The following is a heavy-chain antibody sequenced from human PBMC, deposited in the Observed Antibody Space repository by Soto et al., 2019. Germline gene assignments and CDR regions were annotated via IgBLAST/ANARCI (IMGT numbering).Heavy chain of an antibody. Sequence: QVQLQQWGAGLLKPSETLSLTCAVYGGSFSGYYWSWIRQPPGKGLEWIGEINHSGSTNYNPSLKSRVTISVDTSKTQFSLKLSSVTAADTAVYYCARGTTVTYNWFDPWGQGTLVTVSS. D-gene: IGHD4-17*01. V-gene: IGHV4-34*01. CDR1: GGSFSGYY. CDR3: ARGTTVTYNWFDP. CDR2: INHSGST. J-gene: IGHJ5*02.